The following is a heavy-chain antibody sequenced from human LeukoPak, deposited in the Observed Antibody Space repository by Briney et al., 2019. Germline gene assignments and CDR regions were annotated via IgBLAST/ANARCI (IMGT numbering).Heavy chain of an antibody. V-gene: IGHV3-74*01. Sequence: GGSLRLSRAASGFTFSSYWMHWVRQAPGKGLVWVSRINSDGSSTNYADSVKGRFTISRDNAKNTLYLQMNSLRAEDTAVYYCARGQSPVGTRFDPWGQGTLVTVSS. D-gene: IGHD5-12*01. CDR2: INSDGSST. J-gene: IGHJ5*02. CDR1: GFTFSSYW. CDR3: ARGQSPVGTRFDP.